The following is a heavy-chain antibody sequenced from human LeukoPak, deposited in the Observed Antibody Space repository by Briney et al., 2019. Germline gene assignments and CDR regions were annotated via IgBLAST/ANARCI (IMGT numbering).Heavy chain of an antibody. Sequence: SETLSLTCTVSGGSVSSSSYYWAWIRQSPGKGLECIGSIYYSGSTYYNPSLKSRVTISVDTSKNQFSLKLSSVTAADTAVYYCARQRCSGGSCFFSDYFDYWGQGALATVSS. V-gene: IGHV4-39*01. CDR2: IYYSGST. CDR3: ARQRCSGGSCFFSDYFDY. CDR1: GGSVSSSSYY. D-gene: IGHD2-15*01. J-gene: IGHJ4*02.